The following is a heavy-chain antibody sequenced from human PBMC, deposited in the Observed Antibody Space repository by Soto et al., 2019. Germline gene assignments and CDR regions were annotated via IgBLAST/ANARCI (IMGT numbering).Heavy chain of an antibody. CDR2: IIPIFGTA. V-gene: IGHV1-69*13. CDR1: GGTFSSYA. J-gene: IGHJ3*02. CDR3: AREVGYSYGYSNSRQEDAFDI. Sequence: SVKVSCKASGGTFSSYAISWVRQAPGQGLEWMGGIIPIFGTANYAQKFQGRVTITADESTSTAYMELTSLRSEDTAVYYCAREVGYSYGYSNSRQEDAFDIWGQGTMVTVSS. D-gene: IGHD5-18*01.